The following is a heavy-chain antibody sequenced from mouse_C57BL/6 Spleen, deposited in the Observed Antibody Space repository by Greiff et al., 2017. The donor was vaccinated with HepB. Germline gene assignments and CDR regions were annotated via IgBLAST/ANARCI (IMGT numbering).Heavy chain of an antibody. D-gene: IGHD2-10*01. V-gene: IGHV1-26*01. Sequence: VQLQQSGPELVKPGASVKISCKASGYTFTDYYMNWVKQSHGKSLEWIGDINPNNGGTSYNQKFKGKATLTVDKSSSTAYMELRSLTSEDSAVYYCARRAYSGAMDYWGQGTSVTVSS. CDR1: GYTFTDYY. CDR2: INPNNGGT. J-gene: IGHJ4*01. CDR3: ARRAYSGAMDY.